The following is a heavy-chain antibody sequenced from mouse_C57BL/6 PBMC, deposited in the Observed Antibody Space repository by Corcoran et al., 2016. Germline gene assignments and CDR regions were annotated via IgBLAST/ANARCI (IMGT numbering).Heavy chain of an antibody. Sequence: DVHLQESGPGLVKPSQSLSLTCSVTGYSITSGYYWNWIRQFPGNKLEWMGYISYDGSNNYNPSLKNRISITRDTSKNQFFLKLNSVTTEDTATYYCASGVTTVVATPFAYWGQGTLVTVSA. D-gene: IGHD1-1*01. J-gene: IGHJ3*01. CDR1: GYSITSGYY. V-gene: IGHV3-6*01. CDR2: ISYDGSN. CDR3: ASGVTTVVATPFAY.